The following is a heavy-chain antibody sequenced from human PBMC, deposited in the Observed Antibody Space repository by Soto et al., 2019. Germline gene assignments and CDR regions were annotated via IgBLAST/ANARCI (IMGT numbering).Heavy chain of an antibody. CDR1: AVSISGGYYY. CDR3: ARGSTYYYDSSGRNWFDP. CDR2: IYYSGST. Sequence: SETLSVTCTVAAVSISGGYYYWTWIRQHPGKGLEWIGYIYYSGSTYYNPSLKSRVTISVDTSETQFSLKLSSVTAADTAVYYCARGSTYYYDSSGRNWFDPWGQGTLDTVSS. D-gene: IGHD3-22*01. J-gene: IGHJ5*02. V-gene: IGHV4-31*03.